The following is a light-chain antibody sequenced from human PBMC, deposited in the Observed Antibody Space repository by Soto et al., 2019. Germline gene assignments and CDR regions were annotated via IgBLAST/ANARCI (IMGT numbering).Light chain of an antibody. CDR3: QQYGTSPPIT. Sequence: EIVLTQSPGTLSLSPGERATLSCRASQSVGSSYLAWYQQKPGQAPRLLIYGASNRATGIPDRFSGSGSGTYFTLTISRLEPEDFAVYYCQQYGTSPPITFGQGTRLEIK. J-gene: IGKJ5*01. CDR1: QSVGSSY. V-gene: IGKV3-20*01. CDR2: GAS.